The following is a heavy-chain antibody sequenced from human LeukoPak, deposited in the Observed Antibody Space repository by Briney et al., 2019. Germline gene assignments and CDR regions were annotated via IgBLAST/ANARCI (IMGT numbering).Heavy chain of an antibody. Sequence: GGSLRLSCVASGFTFSRSWMSWVRQAPGKGLEWVASIKNDGSEIYYVDSVRGRYAISRDNTKNSLYLQMSSLRAEDTAVYYCATDRGWRTSGYYLYYFEYWGQGTLVTFSS. CDR3: ATDRGWRTSGYYLYYFEY. CDR2: IKNDGSEI. CDR1: GFTFSRSW. V-gene: IGHV3-7*01. D-gene: IGHD3-3*01. J-gene: IGHJ4*02.